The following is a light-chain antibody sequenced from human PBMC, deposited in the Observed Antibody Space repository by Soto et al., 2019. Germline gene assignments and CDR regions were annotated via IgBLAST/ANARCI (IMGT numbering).Light chain of an antibody. V-gene: IGKV1-39*01. Sequence: DIQMPQSPSSLYASVGDRVTLTCRASQSISNFLNWFQHKPGKAPKVLISAASTLQSGVPSRFSGSVSGTDFTLTISSLQPEDSASYYCQQDYNSVLTFGGGTKVDIK. CDR1: QSISNF. CDR2: AAS. CDR3: QQDYNSVLT. J-gene: IGKJ4*01.